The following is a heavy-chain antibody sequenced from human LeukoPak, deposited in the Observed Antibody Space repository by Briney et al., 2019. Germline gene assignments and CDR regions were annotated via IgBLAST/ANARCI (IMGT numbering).Heavy chain of an antibody. Sequence: ASVKVSCKASGYTFTGYYMHWVRQAPGQGLEWMGWINPNSGGTNYAQKFQGRVTMTRDTSISTAYMELSRLRSDDTAVYYCARPTTTVVMGDDAFDIWGQGTMVTVSS. CDR1: GYTFTGYY. J-gene: IGHJ3*02. CDR3: ARPTTTVVMGDDAFDI. D-gene: IGHD4-23*01. CDR2: INPNSGGT. V-gene: IGHV1-2*02.